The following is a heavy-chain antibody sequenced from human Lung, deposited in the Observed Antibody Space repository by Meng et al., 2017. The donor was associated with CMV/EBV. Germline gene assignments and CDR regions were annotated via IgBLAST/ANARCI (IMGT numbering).Heavy chain of an antibody. J-gene: IGHJ5*02. CDR1: GYTFTSYY. V-gene: IGHV1-46*01. Sequence: SVXVSXXASGYTFTSYYMHWVRQAPGQGLEWMGIINPSGGSTSYAQKFQGRVTMTRDTSTSTVYMELSSLRSEDTAVYYCAGDNEDPEGYQLLYKRESWFDPWGQGXLVTVSS. D-gene: IGHD2-2*02. CDR3: AGDNEDPEGYQLLYKRESWFDP. CDR2: INPSGGST.